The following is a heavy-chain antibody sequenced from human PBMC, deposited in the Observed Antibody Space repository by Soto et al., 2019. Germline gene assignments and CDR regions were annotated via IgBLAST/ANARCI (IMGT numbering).Heavy chain of an antibody. V-gene: IGHV4-31*03. CDR1: GGSISSGGYY. CDR3: ARVGSGSYDYYYYYYGMDV. Sequence: SETLSLTCTVSGGSISSGGYYWSWIRQHPGRGLEWIGYIYYSGSTYYNPSLKSRVTISVDTSKNQFSLKLSSVTAADTAVYYCARVGSGSYDYYYYYYGMDVWGQGTTVT. J-gene: IGHJ6*02. CDR2: IYYSGST. D-gene: IGHD3-10*01.